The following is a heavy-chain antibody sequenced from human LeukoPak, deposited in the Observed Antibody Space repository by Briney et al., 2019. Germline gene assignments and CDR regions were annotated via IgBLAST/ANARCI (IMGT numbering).Heavy chain of an antibody. V-gene: IGHV3-21*01. J-gene: IGHJ3*02. CDR2: ISSSGSYI. Sequence: GGSLRLSCGASGFTFSRYSMNWVRQAPGKGLEWVSSISSSGSYIYYADSVKGRFTISRDNAKNSLYLQMNSLRAEDTAAYYCASRNQYCGGDCFWAFDIWGQGTMVTVSS. CDR3: ASRNQYCGGDCFWAFDI. CDR1: GFTFSRYS. D-gene: IGHD2-21*02.